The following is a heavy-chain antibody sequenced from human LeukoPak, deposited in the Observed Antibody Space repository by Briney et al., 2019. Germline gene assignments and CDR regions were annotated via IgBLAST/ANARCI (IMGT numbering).Heavy chain of an antibody. J-gene: IGHJ4*02. D-gene: IGHD3-9*01. CDR3: ARGSTTYDILTGQRVPRRWDY. CDR2: IYYSGST. Sequence: SETLSLTCTVSGGSISSYYWSWIRQPPGKGLEWIGYIYYSGSTNYNPSLKSRVTISVDTSKNQFSLKLSSVTAADTAVYYCARGSTTYDILTGQRVPRRWDYWGQGTLVTVSS. V-gene: IGHV4-59*08. CDR1: GGSISSYY.